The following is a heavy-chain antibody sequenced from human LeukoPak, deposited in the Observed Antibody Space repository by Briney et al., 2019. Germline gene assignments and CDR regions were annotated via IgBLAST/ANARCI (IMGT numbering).Heavy chain of an antibody. CDR1: GFIFSDYS. D-gene: IGHD1-26*01. J-gene: IGHJ4*02. Sequence: GGSLRLSCAASGFIFSDYSMNWVRQAPGKGLEWVSSISSSKTYIYYADSVKGRFIISRDNAKNSLYLQMNSLRAEDTAVHYCARDYSGSYYSTSLFDDWGQGTLVTVSS. CDR2: ISSSKTYI. V-gene: IGHV3-21*06. CDR3: ARDYSGSYYSTSLFDD.